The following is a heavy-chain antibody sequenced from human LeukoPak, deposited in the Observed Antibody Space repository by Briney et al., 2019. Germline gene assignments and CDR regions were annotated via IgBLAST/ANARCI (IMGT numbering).Heavy chain of an antibody. CDR2: IYYSGSS. CDR1: GGSISSSSYY. Sequence: PSETLSLTCTVAGGSISSSSYYLGWIRLPPGKGLEWIGSIYYSGSSYYNPSLKSRVTISVDTYKNQFSLKLSSVTAADTAVYYCARQVRESSSWYTTYYYYYYMDVWGKGTTVTVSS. D-gene: IGHD6-13*01. J-gene: IGHJ6*03. V-gene: IGHV4-39*01. CDR3: ARQVRESSSWYTTYYYYYYMDV.